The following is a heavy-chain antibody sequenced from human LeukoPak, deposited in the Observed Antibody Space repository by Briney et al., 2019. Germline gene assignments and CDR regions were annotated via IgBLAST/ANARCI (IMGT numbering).Heavy chain of an antibody. CDR3: ARGPTYYDFWSGYSSVRFDP. D-gene: IGHD3-3*01. V-gene: IGHV1-8*02. CDR2: MNPNSDNT. J-gene: IGHJ5*02. CDR1: GYTFTAYD. Sequence: ASVKVSCKASGYTFTAYDVNWVRQATGQGLEWMGWMNPNSDNTGYAQKFQGRVTMTRNTSISTAYMELSSLRSEDTAVYYCARGPTYYDFWSGYSSVRFDPWGQGTLVTVSS.